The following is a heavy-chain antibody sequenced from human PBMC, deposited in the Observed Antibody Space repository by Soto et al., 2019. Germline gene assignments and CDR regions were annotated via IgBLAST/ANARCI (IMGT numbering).Heavy chain of an antibody. D-gene: IGHD2-2*01. V-gene: IGHV1-69*02. Sequence: QVQLVQSGAEVKKPGSSVKVSCKASGGTFSSYTISWVRQAPGQGLEWMGRIIPILGIANYAQKFQGRVTITADKSTSTAYMELSSLRSEDTAVYYCARACSSTSGYPYYYYYYYMDVWGKATTVTVSS. CDR1: GGTFSSYT. J-gene: IGHJ6*03. CDR3: ARACSSTSGYPYYYYYYYMDV. CDR2: IIPILGIA.